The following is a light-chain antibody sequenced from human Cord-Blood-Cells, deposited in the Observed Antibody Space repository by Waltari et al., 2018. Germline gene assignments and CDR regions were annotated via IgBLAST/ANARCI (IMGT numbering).Light chain of an antibody. V-gene: IGLV2-23*02. CDR2: EVS. J-gene: IGLJ3*02. CDR3: CSYAGSSTWV. CDR1: SSDVGSYNL. Sequence: QSALTQPASVSGSPGQSITISSTGTSSDVGSYNLFLWYQQHPGKAPKLIIYEVSKRPSGVSNRFSGSKSGNTASLTISGLQAEDEADYYCCSYAGSSTWVFGGGTKLTVL.